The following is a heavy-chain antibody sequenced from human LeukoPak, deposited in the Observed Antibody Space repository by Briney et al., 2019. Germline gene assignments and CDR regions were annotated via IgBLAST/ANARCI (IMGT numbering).Heavy chain of an antibody. CDR2: ISYDGSNK. J-gene: IGHJ4*02. CDR1: GFTFSSYG. V-gene: IGHV3-30*18. Sequence: GGSLRLSCAASGFTFSSYGMHWVRQAPGKGLEWVAVISYDGSNKYYADSVKGRFTISRDNSKNTLYLQMNSLTAEDTAVYYCAKGYFDYWGQGTLVTVSS. CDR3: AKGYFDY.